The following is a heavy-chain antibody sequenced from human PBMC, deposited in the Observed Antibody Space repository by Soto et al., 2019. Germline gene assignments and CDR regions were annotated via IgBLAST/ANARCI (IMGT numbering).Heavy chain of an antibody. D-gene: IGHD3-3*01. CDR1: GGTFSSYA. J-gene: IGHJ6*02. Sequence: QVQLVQSGAEVKKPGSSVMVSCKASGGTFSSYAISWVRQAPGQGLEWMGGIIPIFGTANYAQKFQGRVTITADESTSTAYMELSSLRSEDTAVYYCARGVHDFWSGYYTPPPYFYGMDVWGQGTTVTVSS. CDR2: IIPIFGTA. CDR3: ARGVHDFWSGYYTPPPYFYGMDV. V-gene: IGHV1-69*01.